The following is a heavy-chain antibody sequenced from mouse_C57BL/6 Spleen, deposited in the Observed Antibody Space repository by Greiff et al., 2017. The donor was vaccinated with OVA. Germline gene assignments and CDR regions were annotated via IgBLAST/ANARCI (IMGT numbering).Heavy chain of an antibody. CDR1: VFTFSDSW. V-gene: IGHV6-6*01. D-gene: IGHD2-3*01. CDR2: IRNKANNHAT. J-gene: IGHJ4*01. Sequence: EVPLVASGGGLVQPGGSMQLSCASSVFTFSDSWLAWFRPSPEQGLSLVAEIRNKANNHATYYAESVKGRFTISRDDSKSSVYLQMNSLRAEDTGIYYCTRRWLLPYAMDYWGQGTSVTVSS. CDR3: TRRWLLPYAMDY.